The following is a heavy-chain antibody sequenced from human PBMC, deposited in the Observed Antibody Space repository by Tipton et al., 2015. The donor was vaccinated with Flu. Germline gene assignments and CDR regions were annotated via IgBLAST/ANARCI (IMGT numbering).Heavy chain of an antibody. CDR1: EFIFGSFG. CDR2: ISSDGRNT. Sequence: RSLRLSCAASEFIFGSFGLHWVRQAPGKGLEWVSLISSDGRNTYYADSVKGRFTISRDNSKNTLFLQMNSLITEDTAVYYCAKDVGTGDYSSSWYDYWGQGALVTVSP. D-gene: IGHD6-13*01. V-gene: IGHV3-30*18. J-gene: IGHJ4*02. CDR3: AKDVGTGDYSSSWYDY.